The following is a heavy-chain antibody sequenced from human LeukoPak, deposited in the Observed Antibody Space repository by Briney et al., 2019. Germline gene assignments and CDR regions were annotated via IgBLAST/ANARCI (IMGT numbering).Heavy chain of an antibody. D-gene: IGHD3-22*01. CDR1: GYTFTSYY. CDR2: IDPSGGST. CDR3: AREQYYSDSSGYTTLFDY. J-gene: IGHJ4*02. V-gene: IGHV1-46*01. Sequence: ASVKVSCKASGYTFTSYYMHWVRQAPGRGLEWMGIIDPSGGSTTYAQKFQGRVTMTRGTSTSTVYMELSSLRSEDTAVYYCAREQYYSDSSGYTTLFDYWGQGTLVTVSS.